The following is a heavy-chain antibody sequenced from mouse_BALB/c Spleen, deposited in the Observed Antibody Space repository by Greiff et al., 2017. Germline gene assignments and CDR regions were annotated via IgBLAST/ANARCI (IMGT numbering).Heavy chain of an antibody. CDR2: IRSKSNNYAT. V-gene: IGHV10-1*02. Sequence: EVQLVESGGGLVQPKGSLKLSCAASGFTFNTYAMNWVRQAPGKGLEWVARIRSKSNNYATYYADSVKDRFTISRDDSQSMLYLQMNNLKTEDTAMYYCVRGSYGSSYVDWYFDVWGAGTTVTVSA. CDR3: VRGSYGSSYVDWYFDV. J-gene: IGHJ1*01. D-gene: IGHD1-1*01. CDR1: GFTFNTYA.